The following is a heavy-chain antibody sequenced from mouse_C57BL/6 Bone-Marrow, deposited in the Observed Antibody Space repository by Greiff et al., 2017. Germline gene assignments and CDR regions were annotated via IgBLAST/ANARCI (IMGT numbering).Heavy chain of an antibody. CDR1: GYTFTSYC. CDR2: INPSSGYT. CDR3: AKFPTNWYFDV. V-gene: IGHV1-7*01. J-gene: IGHJ1*03. Sequence: VQLQQSGAELAKPGASVKLSCKASGYTFTSYCMHWVKQRPGQGLEWIGYINPSSGYTKYNQKFKDKATLTAAKSSSTAYMQLSSLTYEDSAVYYCAKFPTNWYFDVWGTGTTVTVSS.